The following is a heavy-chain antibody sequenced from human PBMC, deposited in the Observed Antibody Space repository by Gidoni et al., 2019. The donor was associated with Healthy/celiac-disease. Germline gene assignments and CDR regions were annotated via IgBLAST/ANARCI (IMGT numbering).Heavy chain of an antibody. V-gene: IGHV1-69*01. Sequence: QVQLVQSGAEVKKPGSSVKVSCKASGGTFSSYAISWVRQAPGQGLEWMGGIIPIFGTANYAQKFQGRVTITADESTSTAYMELSSLRSEDTAVYYCARGGLIVATYYYYYGMDVWGQGTTVTVSS. J-gene: IGHJ6*02. D-gene: IGHD5-12*01. CDR2: IIPIFGTA. CDR3: ARGGLIVATYYYYYGMDV. CDR1: GGTFSSYA.